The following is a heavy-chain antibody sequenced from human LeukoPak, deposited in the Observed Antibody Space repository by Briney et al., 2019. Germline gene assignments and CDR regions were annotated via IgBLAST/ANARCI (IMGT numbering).Heavy chain of an antibody. CDR2: ISGSGGST. D-gene: IGHD6-13*01. CDR3: AKAPLAAAGHIGAFDI. J-gene: IGHJ3*02. CDR1: GFTFSSYA. Sequence: GGSLRLSCAASGFTFSSYAMSWVRQAPGKGLEWVSAISGSGGSTYYADSVKGRFTISRDNSKNTLYLQMNSLRAEDTAVYYCAKAPLAAAGHIGAFDIRGQGTMVTVSS. V-gene: IGHV3-23*01.